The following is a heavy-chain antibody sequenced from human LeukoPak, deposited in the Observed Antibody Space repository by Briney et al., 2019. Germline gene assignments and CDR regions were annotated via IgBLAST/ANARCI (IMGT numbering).Heavy chain of an antibody. J-gene: IGHJ3*02. V-gene: IGHV3-7*01. D-gene: IGHD3-22*01. CDR2: IKQDGSEK. CDR3: ARDKLRDYYDSSGYYFGAFDS. CDR1: GLTFSRCC. Sequence: GVPQRHLCAASGLTFSRCCMIWVRQTPGKGLEWVANIKQDGSEKYSVDSVKGRFTISRDNAKDSLYLQMHSLRAEDTAVYYCARDKLRDYYDSSGYYFGAFDSWGQGTMVTASS.